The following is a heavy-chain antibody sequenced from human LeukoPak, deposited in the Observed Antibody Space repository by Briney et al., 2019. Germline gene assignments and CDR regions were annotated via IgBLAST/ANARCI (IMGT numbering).Heavy chain of an antibody. CDR2: MSDDGTHK. CDR1: GFTFGTYD. V-gene: IGHV3-30*01. D-gene: IGHD6-6*01. Sequence: GGSLRLSCAASGFTFGTYDMHWVRQAPGKGLEWVAVMSDDGTHKYYADSVKGRFTISRDNSKHTLYLQMNSLRAEDTAVYYCARNEAARRGSYYYNYMDVWGKGTTVTVS. J-gene: IGHJ6*03. CDR3: ARNEAARRGSYYYNYMDV.